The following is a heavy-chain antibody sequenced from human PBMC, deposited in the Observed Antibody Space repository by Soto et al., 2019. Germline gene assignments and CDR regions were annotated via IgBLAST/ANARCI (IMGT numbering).Heavy chain of an antibody. Sequence: EVQLLESGGGLVQPGGSLRLSCAASGFTFSSYAMSWVRQAPGKGLEWVSAISGSGGSTYYADSVKGRFTISRDNSKNTLYVQMNSLRAEDTAVYYCAKEGRYCSSTSCSAYYHSMDVWGQGTTVTVSS. CDR2: ISGSGGST. CDR3: AKEGRYCSSTSCSAYYHSMDV. V-gene: IGHV3-23*01. J-gene: IGHJ6*02. D-gene: IGHD2-2*01. CDR1: GFTFSSYA.